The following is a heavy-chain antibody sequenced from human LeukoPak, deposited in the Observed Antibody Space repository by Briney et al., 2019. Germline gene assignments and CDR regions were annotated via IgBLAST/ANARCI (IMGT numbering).Heavy chain of an antibody. CDR1: GFTFSSYA. J-gene: IGHJ4*02. Sequence: GGALRISCGASGFTFSSYALRWGRQAPGKGLGGGSAISGSGGSTHYSDSVKGRFTISRDNSKNTLYLQMNSLRAEDTAVYYCARRAGAYSHPYDYWGQGTLVTVSS. CDR2: ISGSGGST. V-gene: IGHV3-23*01. CDR3: ARRAGAYSHPYDY. D-gene: IGHD4/OR15-4a*01.